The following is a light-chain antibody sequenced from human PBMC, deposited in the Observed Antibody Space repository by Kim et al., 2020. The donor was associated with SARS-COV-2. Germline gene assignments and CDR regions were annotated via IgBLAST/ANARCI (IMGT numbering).Light chain of an antibody. V-gene: IGLV1-40*01. J-gene: IGLJ3*02. CDR1: SSTIGAGYD. Sequence: QRITSSCTGSSSTIGAGYDVHWYQQLPGTAPKLLIYTNNNRPSGVPDRFSGSKSGTSASLAITGLQAEDDADYYCQSYDSSLSGWVFGGGTQLTVL. CDR3: QSYDSSLSGWV. CDR2: TNN.